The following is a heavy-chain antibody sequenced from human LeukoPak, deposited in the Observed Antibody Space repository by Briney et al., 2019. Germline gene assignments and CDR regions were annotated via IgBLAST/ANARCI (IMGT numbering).Heavy chain of an antibody. V-gene: IGHV4-34*01. CDR1: GGSLSDDY. J-gene: IGHJ5*02. Sequence: SETLSLTCAVYGGSLSDDYWNWIRQPPGKGLEWIGAINHSGSTDSNPSLKSRVTISVDTSKNQFSLKLNSVTAADTAVYYCARGVWFVPWGQGILVTVSS. CDR3: ARGVWFVP. CDR2: INHSGST.